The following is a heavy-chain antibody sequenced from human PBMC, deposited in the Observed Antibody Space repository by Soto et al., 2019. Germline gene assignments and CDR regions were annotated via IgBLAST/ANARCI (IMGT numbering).Heavy chain of an antibody. J-gene: IGHJ6*02. CDR3: ARDREAVAGTEYGMDV. V-gene: IGHV4-4*07. Sequence: QVQLQESGPELVKPSETLSLTCTVSGGSLSSYYWSWIRQPAGKGLEWIGRIYTSGSTNYNPSLKRRVNMSVVTSKNQFSPKLSSVTAADTAVYYCARDREAVAGTEYGMDVWGQGTTVTVSS. D-gene: IGHD6-19*01. CDR2: IYTSGST. CDR1: GGSLSSYY.